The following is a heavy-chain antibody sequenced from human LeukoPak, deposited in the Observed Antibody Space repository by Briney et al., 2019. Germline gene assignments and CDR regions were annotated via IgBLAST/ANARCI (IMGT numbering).Heavy chain of an antibody. CDR1: GGSFSGYY. J-gene: IGHJ4*02. Sequence: SETLSLTCAVYGGSFSGYYWSWIRQPPGKGLEWIGEINHSGSTNYNPSLKSRVTISVDTSKNQFSLRLSSVTAADTAVYYCAIGSGSSFDYWGQGTLVTVSS. CDR3: AIGSGSSFDY. V-gene: IGHV4-34*01. CDR2: INHSGST. D-gene: IGHD1-26*01.